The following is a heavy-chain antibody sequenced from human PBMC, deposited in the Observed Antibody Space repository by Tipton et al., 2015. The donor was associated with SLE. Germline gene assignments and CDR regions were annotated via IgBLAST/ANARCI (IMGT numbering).Heavy chain of an antibody. CDR2: INHSGST. J-gene: IGHJ4*02. V-gene: IGHV4-39*07. CDR3: ARGGDYNSRFFDY. Sequence: TLSLTCTVSGGSISSGSYYWSWIRQPPGKGLEWIGEINHSGSTNYNPSLKSRVTISIDTSQNQFSLQLSSVTAADTAVYYCARGGDYNSRFFDYWGQGTLVTVSS. D-gene: IGHD5-24*01. CDR1: GGSISSGSYY.